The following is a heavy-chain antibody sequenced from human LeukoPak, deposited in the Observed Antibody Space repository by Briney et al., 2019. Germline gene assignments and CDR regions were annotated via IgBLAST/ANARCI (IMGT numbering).Heavy chain of an antibody. J-gene: IGHJ4*02. V-gene: IGHV3-23*01. Sequence: GGSLRLSCAASGFTFSIYSMSWVRQAPGKGLEWVSAISGSGGSTYYADSVKVRFTISRDNSKNTLYLQMNSLRAEDTAVYYCAKDPNYDSSGSSDYWGQGTLVTVSS. CDR1: GFTFSIYS. D-gene: IGHD3-22*01. CDR2: ISGSGGST. CDR3: AKDPNYDSSGSSDY.